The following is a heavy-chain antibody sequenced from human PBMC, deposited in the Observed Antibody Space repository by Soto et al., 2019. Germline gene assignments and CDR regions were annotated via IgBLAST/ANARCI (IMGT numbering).Heavy chain of an antibody. Sequence: ASVKVSCKDSGYTFTSYDINWVRQATGQGLEWMGWMNPNSGNTGYAQKFQGRVTMTRNTSISTAYMELSSLRSEDTAVYYCARGRKQQLVLISYYYYYGMDVWGQGTTVTVSS. CDR3: ARGRKQQLVLISYYYYYGMDV. D-gene: IGHD6-13*01. J-gene: IGHJ6*02. V-gene: IGHV1-8*01. CDR1: GYTFTSYD. CDR2: MNPNSGNT.